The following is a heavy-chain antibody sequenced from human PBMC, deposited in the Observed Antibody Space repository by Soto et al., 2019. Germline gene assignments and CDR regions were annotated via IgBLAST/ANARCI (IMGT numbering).Heavy chain of an antibody. J-gene: IGHJ5*02. CDR2: IYYSGST. Sequence: SETLSLTCTVSGGSISSSSYYWSRIRQPPGQGREGIGYIYYSGSTNYNPSLKSRVTISVDTSKNQFSLKLSSVTAADTAVYYCARIAAAGIEWFDPWGQGTLVTVSS. V-gene: IGHV4-61*01. CDR1: GGSISSSSYY. CDR3: ARIAAAGIEWFDP. D-gene: IGHD6-13*01.